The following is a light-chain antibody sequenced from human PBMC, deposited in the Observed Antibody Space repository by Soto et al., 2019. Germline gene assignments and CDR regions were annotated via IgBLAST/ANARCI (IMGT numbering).Light chain of an antibody. J-gene: IGLJ6*01. Sequence: QSALTQPASLSGSPGQSITISCTVTSSNIGTYNYVSCFQQHPDTAPQLITYEDNNRPSGVFNRISGSKSGNTTYLTISRLHAEDESEYSCFSFTTVTTLLFGSGTKVTVL. CDR3: FSFTTVTTLL. CDR1: SSNIGTYNY. CDR2: EDN. V-gene: IGLV2-14*01.